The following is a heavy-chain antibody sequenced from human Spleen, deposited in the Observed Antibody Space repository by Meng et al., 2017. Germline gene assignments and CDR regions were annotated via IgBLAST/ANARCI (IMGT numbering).Heavy chain of an antibody. CDR3: ARAHSSGWYSFFDY. Sequence: ASVKVSCKASGYTFTSHAMNWLRQAPGQGLEWMGWINTKTGKPTYAQGFPGRLAFSLDTSASTAFLQISSLKAEDTAVYYCARAHSSGWYSFFDYWGQGTLVTVSS. CDR1: GYTFTSHA. CDR2: INTKTGKP. J-gene: IGHJ4*02. V-gene: IGHV7-4-1*02. D-gene: IGHD6-19*01.